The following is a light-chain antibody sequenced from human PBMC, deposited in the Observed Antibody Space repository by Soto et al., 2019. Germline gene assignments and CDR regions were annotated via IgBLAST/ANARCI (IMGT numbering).Light chain of an antibody. CDR2: AAS. Sequence: AIRMTQSPSSFSASTGDRVTITCRASQGISSYLAWYQQKPGKAPKLLIYAASTLQSGVPLRFSGSGSGTDFTLTISCLQSEDFATYYCQQYYSYPTTFGQGTKVDI. CDR1: QGISSY. V-gene: IGKV1-8*01. J-gene: IGKJ1*01. CDR3: QQYYSYPTT.